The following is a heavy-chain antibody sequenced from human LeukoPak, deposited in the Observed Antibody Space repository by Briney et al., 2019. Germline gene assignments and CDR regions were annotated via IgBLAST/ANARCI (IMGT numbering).Heavy chain of an antibody. D-gene: IGHD3-9*01. Sequence: PGGSLRLSCAASTFTFSGSAIHWVPQASGKGLEWVGRIRSKANSYATVYAASVKGRFTISRDDSKNTAYLQMNSLKTEDTAVYYCTRTSDILTGYTPREAYYYYYHMDVWGKGTTVTISS. J-gene: IGHJ6*03. V-gene: IGHV3-73*01. CDR3: TRTSDILTGYTPREAYYYYYHMDV. CDR1: TFTFSGSA. CDR2: IRSKANSYAT.